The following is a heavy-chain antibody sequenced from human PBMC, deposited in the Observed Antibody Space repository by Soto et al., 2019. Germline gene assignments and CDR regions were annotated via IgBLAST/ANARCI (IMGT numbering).Heavy chain of an antibody. V-gene: IGHV3-23*01. CDR2: ISGGGDAT. D-gene: IGHD3-10*01. CDR1: GFTFSGYA. Sequence: EVQLLDSGGGLVQPGGSLRLSCAASGFTFSGYALTWVRQAPGKGLEWVSAISGGGDATFYADSVKGRFTISRDNSQNTLYLQMNTLRADDTAVYYCARKVSGSTGRPDLWYFDLWGRGTLVTVSS. J-gene: IGHJ2*01. CDR3: ARKVSGSTGRPDLWYFDL.